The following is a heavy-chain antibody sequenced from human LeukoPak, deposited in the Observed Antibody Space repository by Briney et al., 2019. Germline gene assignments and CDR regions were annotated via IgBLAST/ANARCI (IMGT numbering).Heavy chain of an antibody. Sequence: GGSLRLSCTASGFTFSSYAMSWVRQAPGKGLEWVSAISGSGGSTYYADSVKGRFTISRDNSKNTLYLQMNSLRAEDTAVYYCAKDMTMIVVVTLFDYWGQGTLVTVSS. J-gene: IGHJ4*02. CDR1: GFTFSSYA. CDR3: AKDMTMIVVVTLFDY. V-gene: IGHV3-23*01. CDR2: ISGSGGST. D-gene: IGHD3-22*01.